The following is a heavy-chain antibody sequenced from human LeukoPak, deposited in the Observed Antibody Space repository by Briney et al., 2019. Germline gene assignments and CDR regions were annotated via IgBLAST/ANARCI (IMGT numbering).Heavy chain of an antibody. CDR1: GDSISSSSHY. J-gene: IGHJ3*02. CDR3: VAEMTASAAFDS. V-gene: IGHV4-39*01. D-gene: IGHD2-21*02. Sequence: PSETLSLTCTVSGDSISSSSHYWGWIRQPPGKTLEWIGSLHHTGRSYSSAALKSRVNISMDMSKSQFSLKLNSVTAADSGVYYCVAEMTASAAFDSWGRGTLVAVSS. CDR2: LHHTGRS.